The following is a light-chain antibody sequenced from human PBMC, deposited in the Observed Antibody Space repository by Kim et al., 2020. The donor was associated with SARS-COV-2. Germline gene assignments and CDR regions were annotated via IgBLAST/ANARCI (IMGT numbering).Light chain of an antibody. CDR3: QSRDSSDKVV. V-gene: IGLV3-19*01. Sequence: SSELTQDSAVSVALGQTVRISCQGDSLRRYYATWYQQKPRQSPVVVNNGKNNRPSGIPDRFSGSSSGNTASLTITGAQAEDEADYYRQSRDSSDKVVFGGGTQLTVL. CDR1: SLRRYY. J-gene: IGLJ2*01. CDR2: GKN.